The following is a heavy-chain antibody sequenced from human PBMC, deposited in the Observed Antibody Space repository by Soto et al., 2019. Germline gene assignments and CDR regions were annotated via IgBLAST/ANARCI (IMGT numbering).Heavy chain of an antibody. CDR3: AVYDYGDFVLEYFXH. CDR1: GYTFINYY. V-gene: IGHV1-24*01. D-gene: IGHD4-17*01. Sequence: ASVKVSCKASGYTFINYYIHWVRQAPGKGLEWMGGFDPEDGETIYAQKFQGRVTMTEDTSTDTAYMELSSLRSEDTAVYYCAVYDYGDFVLEYFXHWGQGTLVXVSS. J-gene: IGHJ1*01. CDR2: FDPEDGET.